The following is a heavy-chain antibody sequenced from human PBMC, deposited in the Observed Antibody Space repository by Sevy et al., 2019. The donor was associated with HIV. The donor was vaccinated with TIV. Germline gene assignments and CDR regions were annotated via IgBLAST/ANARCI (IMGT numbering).Heavy chain of an antibody. J-gene: IGHJ4*02. V-gene: IGHV3-7*03. CDR3: ASGGGGSYWVYFDY. Sequence: GGSLRLSCAASGFPFSSYSMNWVRQAPGKGLEWVANIKEDGSEKYYVDSVKGRFTISRDNAKNSLYLQMNSLRAEDTAVYYCASGGGGSYWVYFDYWGQGTLVTVSS. D-gene: IGHD1-26*01. CDR2: IKEDGSEK. CDR1: GFPFSSYS.